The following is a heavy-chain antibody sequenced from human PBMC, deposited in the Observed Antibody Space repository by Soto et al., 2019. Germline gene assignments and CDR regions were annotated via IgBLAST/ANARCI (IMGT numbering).Heavy chain of an antibody. CDR3: ARDAGGPYDH. CDR1: GAPITINY. CDR2: IYYSGST. Sequence: SETLSLTCTVSGAPITINYWSWIRQAPGKGLEWTGYIYYSGSTTYNPSLKSRVTMSADTSKDQFSLKLNSVTAADTAVYYCARDAGGPYDHWGPRILVTVSS. J-gene: IGHJ4*01. V-gene: IGHV4-59*01. D-gene: IGHD2-15*01.